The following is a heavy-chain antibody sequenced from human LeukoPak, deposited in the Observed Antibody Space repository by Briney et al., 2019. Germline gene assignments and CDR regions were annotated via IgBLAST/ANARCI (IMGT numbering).Heavy chain of an antibody. J-gene: IGHJ4*02. CDR2: IYTSGST. CDR3: ARSWAGFDY. Sequence: SETLSLTCTVSGGSISSNSYYWSWIRQPAGKGLEWIGRIYTSGSTNYNPSPKSRVSISVDTSKSQFSLNLSSVTAADTAVYYCARSWAGFDYWGQGTLVTVSS. V-gene: IGHV4-61*02. D-gene: IGHD6-13*01. CDR1: GGSISSNSYY.